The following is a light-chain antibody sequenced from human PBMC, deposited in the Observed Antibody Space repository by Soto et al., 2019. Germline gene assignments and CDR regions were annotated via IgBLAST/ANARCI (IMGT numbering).Light chain of an antibody. J-gene: IGKJ3*01. CDR2: DAA. CDR3: QHYHNLPFT. CDR1: QDISNY. Sequence: DIQMTQSPSSLSASVGDRVTITCQASQDISNYLSWYQQKPGKAPKLLIYDAANLQTGVPSRFSGGGSGKHFALTISSLQPEDIATYYCQHYHNLPFTFGRGTKVDVK. V-gene: IGKV1-33*01.